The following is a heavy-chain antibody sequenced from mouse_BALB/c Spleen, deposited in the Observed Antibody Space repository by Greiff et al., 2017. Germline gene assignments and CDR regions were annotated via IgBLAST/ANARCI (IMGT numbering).Heavy chain of an antibody. J-gene: IGHJ4*01. D-gene: IGHD2-4*01. CDR1: GFSLTSYD. CDR3: VRGPPMITTGAMDY. Sequence: VQLQQSGPGLVAPSQSLSITCTVSGFSLTSYDISWIRQPPGKGLEWLGVIWTGGGTNYNSAFMSRLSISKDNSKSQVFLKMNSLQTDDTAIYYCVRGPPMITTGAMDYWGQGTSVTVSS. V-gene: IGHV2-9-2*01. CDR2: IWTGGGT.